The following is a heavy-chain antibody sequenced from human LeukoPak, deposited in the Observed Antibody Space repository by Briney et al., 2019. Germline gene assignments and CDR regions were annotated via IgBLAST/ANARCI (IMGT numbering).Heavy chain of an antibody. Sequence: ASVKVSCKASGYTFTNYYMHWVRQVPGQGLEWMGWISTYDGNTNYAQKLQGRVTMTTDTSTSTAYMELRSLRSDDTAVYYCASLGELSAFDIWGQGTMVTVSS. CDR1: GYTFTNYY. CDR3: ASLGELSAFDI. V-gene: IGHV1-18*04. J-gene: IGHJ3*02. CDR2: ISTYDGNT. D-gene: IGHD3-16*02.